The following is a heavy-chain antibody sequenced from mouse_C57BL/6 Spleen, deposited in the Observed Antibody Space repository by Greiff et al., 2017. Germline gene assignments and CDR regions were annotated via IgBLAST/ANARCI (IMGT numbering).Heavy chain of an antibody. CDR1: GYAFSSSW. V-gene: IGHV1-82*01. Sequence: QVQLKESGPELVKPGASVKISCKASGYAFSSSWMNWVKQRPGKGLEWIGRIYPGDGDTNYNGKFKGKATLTADKSSSTAYMQLSSLTSEDSAVYFCALIYYDYEGYAMDYWGQGTSVTVSS. CDR2: IYPGDGDT. CDR3: ALIYYDYEGYAMDY. D-gene: IGHD2-4*01. J-gene: IGHJ4*01.